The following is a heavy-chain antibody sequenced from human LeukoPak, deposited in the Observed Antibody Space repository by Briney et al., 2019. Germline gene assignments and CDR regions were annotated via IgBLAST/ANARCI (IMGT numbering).Heavy chain of an antibody. D-gene: IGHD3-3*01. CDR3: ASSPSEWLLYGGNEYDY. Sequence: GGSLRLSCAASGFTFSSYEMNWVRQAPGKGLEWVSYISSSGSTIYYADTVKGRFTISRDNAKNSLYLQMNSLRAEDTAVYYCASSPSEWLLYGGNEYDYWGQGTLVTVSS. CDR1: GFTFSSYE. J-gene: IGHJ4*02. CDR2: ISSSGSTI. V-gene: IGHV3-48*03.